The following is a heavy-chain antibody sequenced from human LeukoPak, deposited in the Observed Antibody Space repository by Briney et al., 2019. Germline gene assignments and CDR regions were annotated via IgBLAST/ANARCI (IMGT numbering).Heavy chain of an antibody. Sequence: GGSPRLSCAASGFTFSSYGMNWVRQAPGKGLEWVSYISSSSSTIYYADSVEGRFTISRDNAKNSLYLQMNSLRDEDTAVYYCARNTPGRVYFDYWGQGTLVTVSS. CDR2: ISSSSSTI. J-gene: IGHJ4*02. V-gene: IGHV3-48*02. CDR1: GFTFSSYG. CDR3: ARNTPGRVYFDY. D-gene: IGHD1-26*01.